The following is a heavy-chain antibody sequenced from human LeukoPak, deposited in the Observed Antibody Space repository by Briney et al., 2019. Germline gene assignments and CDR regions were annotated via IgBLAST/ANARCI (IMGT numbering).Heavy chain of an antibody. D-gene: IGHD4-17*01. V-gene: IGHV4-34*01. CDR3: ARDNGDYGY. J-gene: IGHJ4*02. Sequence: SETLSLTCAVYDGSFSGYSWSWIRQPPGKGLEWIGEINHSGSTNYNPSLKSRVTISVDTSKNQFSLKLSSVTAADTAVYYCARDNGDYGYWGQGTLVTVSS. CDR2: INHSGST. CDR1: DGSFSGYS.